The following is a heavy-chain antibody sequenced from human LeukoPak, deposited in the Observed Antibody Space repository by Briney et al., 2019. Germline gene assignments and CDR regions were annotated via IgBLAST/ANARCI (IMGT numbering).Heavy chain of an antibody. CDR1: GGSISSSSYY. CDR2: IYYSGST. CDR3: VRGTRGSYVTYFDY. V-gene: IGHV4-61*01. J-gene: IGHJ4*02. D-gene: IGHD3-16*01. Sequence: SETLSLTCTVSGGSISSSSYYWSWIRQPPGKGLGWIGYIYYSGSTNYNPSLESRVTISLDTSKNQFSLKLSSVTAADTAVYYCVRGTRGSYVTYFDYWGQGTLATVSS.